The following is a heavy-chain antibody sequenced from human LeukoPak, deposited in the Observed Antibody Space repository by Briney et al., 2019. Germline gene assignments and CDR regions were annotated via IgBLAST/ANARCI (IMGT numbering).Heavy chain of an antibody. V-gene: IGHV4-30-2*01. D-gene: IGHD2-2*01. CDR3: ARVIVVVPAVLNWFDP. Sequence: SQTLSLTCTVSGGSISSGGYYWSWIRQPPGKGLEWIGYVYHSGSTYYNPSLKSRVTISVDRSKNQFSLKLSSVTAADTAVYYCARVIVVVPAVLNWFDPWGQGTLVTVSS. J-gene: IGHJ5*02. CDR2: VYHSGST. CDR1: GGSISSGGYY.